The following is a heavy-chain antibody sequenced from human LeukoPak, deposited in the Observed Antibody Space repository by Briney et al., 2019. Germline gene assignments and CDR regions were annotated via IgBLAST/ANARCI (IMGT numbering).Heavy chain of an antibody. CDR2: INHSGST. CDR3: ARVYSYGSLSRRYYYYYYMDV. Sequence: SETLSLTAAVYGGSFSGYYWSWFRQPPGKGLDWIGEINHSGSTNYNPSLKSRVTISVDTSKNQFSLKLSSVTAADTAVYYCARVYSYGSLSRRYYYYYYMDVWGKGTTVTVSS. V-gene: IGHV4-34*01. D-gene: IGHD5-18*01. J-gene: IGHJ6*03. CDR1: GGSFSGYY.